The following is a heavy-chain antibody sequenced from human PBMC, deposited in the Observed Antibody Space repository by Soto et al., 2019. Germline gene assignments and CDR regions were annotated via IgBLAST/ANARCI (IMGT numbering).Heavy chain of an antibody. D-gene: IGHD3-10*01. CDR3: AKAEGGFLCFGQLLPNYFLY. V-gene: IGHV3-30*18. J-gene: IGHJ4*02. Sequence: QVQLVESGGGVVQPGRSLRLSCAASGFTFSSYGMHWVRQAPGKGLEWVAVISYDGSNKYYADSVKGRFTISRDNSKNTLYLQMNSLRAEDTSVYYCAKAEGGFLCFGQLLPNYFLYWGQGTLVTVAS. CDR1: GFTFSSYG. CDR2: ISYDGSNK.